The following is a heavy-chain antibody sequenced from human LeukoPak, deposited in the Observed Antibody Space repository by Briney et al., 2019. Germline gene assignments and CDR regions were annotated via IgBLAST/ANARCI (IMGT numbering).Heavy chain of an antibody. CDR3: ARDLGVYYNSSGPFDY. D-gene: IGHD3-22*01. V-gene: IGHV1-69*04. Sequence: ASVKVSCKASGGTFSSYAISWVRQAPGQGLEWMGRIIPILGIANYAQKFQGRVTITADKSTSTAYMELSSLRSEDTAVYYCARDLGVYYNSSGPFDYWGQGTLVTVSS. CDR2: IIPILGIA. CDR1: GGTFSSYA. J-gene: IGHJ4*02.